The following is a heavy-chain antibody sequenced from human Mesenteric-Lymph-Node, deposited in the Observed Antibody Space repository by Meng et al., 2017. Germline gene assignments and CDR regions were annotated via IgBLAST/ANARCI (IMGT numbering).Heavy chain of an antibody. CDR2: IPHRGSS. V-gene: IGHV4-30-4*01. J-gene: IGHJ1*01. CDR3: LRGSGGSV. D-gene: IGHD3-10*01. CDR1: GGSIRSGDYF. Sequence: QVQLEEWGPGRVKPSQTLSLTCSVSGGSIRSGDYFWSWIRQPPGKGLEWIGEIPHRGSSAYNPCLKSRVSMSIDKSKNQFSLKLTSVTAADTAVYHCLRGSGGSVWGQGTLVTVSS.